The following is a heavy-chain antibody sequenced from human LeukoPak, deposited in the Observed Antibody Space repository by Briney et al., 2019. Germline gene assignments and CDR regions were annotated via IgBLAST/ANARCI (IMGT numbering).Heavy chain of an antibody. J-gene: IGHJ4*02. CDR3: ARDPYSSSWSGNY. CDR2: ISYDGSNK. D-gene: IGHD6-13*01. V-gene: IGHV3-30*04. CDR1: VFTFSSYA. Sequence: GGSLRLSCAASVFTFSSYAMHGVRQAPGKGLEVGAVISYDGSNKYYADSVKGRFTISRDNSKNTLYLQMNSLRAEDTAVYYCARDPYSSSWSGNYWGQGTLVTVSS.